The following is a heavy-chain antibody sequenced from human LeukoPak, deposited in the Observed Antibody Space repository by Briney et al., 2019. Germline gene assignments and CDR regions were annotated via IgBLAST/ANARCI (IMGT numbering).Heavy chain of an antibody. CDR2: IYYSGST. J-gene: IGHJ3*02. V-gene: IGHV4-39*01. CDR1: GGSMSSGSSY. Sequence: PSETLSLTCTVSGGSMSSGSSYWGWIRQPPGKGLEWIGTIYYSGSTYYNPSLKSRVTISADTSKNQFSLKLSSVTAADTAVYYCARTRGYSGYVDAFDIWGQGTMVTVLS. CDR3: ARTRGYSGYVDAFDI. D-gene: IGHD5-12*01.